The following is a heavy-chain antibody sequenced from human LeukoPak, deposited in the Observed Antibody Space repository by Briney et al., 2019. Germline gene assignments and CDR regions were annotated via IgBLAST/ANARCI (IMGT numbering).Heavy chain of an antibody. Sequence: GESLKISCKGSGYSFTSYWIGWVRQMPGKGLEWMGIIYPGDSDTRYSPSFQGQVTISADKSISTACLQWSSLKASDTAMYYCARQNTYYDILTGSLNYFDYWGQGTLVTVSS. J-gene: IGHJ4*02. D-gene: IGHD3-9*01. CDR2: IYPGDSDT. CDR3: ARQNTYYDILTGSLNYFDY. CDR1: GYSFTSYW. V-gene: IGHV5-51*01.